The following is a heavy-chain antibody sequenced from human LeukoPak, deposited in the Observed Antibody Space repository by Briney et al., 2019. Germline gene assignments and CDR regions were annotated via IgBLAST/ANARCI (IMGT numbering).Heavy chain of an antibody. D-gene: IGHD2-8*01. Sequence: SETLSLTCTVSGGSISSYYWSWIRQPPGKGLEWVGYIYYSGSTNYNPSLKSRVTISVDTSKNQFSLKLSSVTAADTAVYYCARYLTATDAFDIWGQGTMVTVSS. J-gene: IGHJ3*02. CDR1: GGSISSYY. V-gene: IGHV4-59*08. CDR2: IYYSGST. CDR3: ARYLTATDAFDI.